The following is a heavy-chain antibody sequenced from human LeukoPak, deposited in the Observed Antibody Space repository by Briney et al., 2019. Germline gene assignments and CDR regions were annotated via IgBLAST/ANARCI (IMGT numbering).Heavy chain of an antibody. Sequence: PGGSLRLSCAASGFTFSSYSMNWVRQAPGKGLEWVSYISSSSSTIYYADSVKGRFTISRDNAKNSLYLQMNSLRDEDTAVYYCAIQIPPIAVAGPDYWGRGTLVTVSS. CDR3: AIQIPPIAVAGPDY. J-gene: IGHJ4*02. V-gene: IGHV3-48*02. D-gene: IGHD6-19*01. CDR1: GFTFSSYS. CDR2: ISSSSSTI.